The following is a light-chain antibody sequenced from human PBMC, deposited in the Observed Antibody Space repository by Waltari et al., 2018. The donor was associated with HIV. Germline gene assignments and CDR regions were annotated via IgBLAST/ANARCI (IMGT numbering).Light chain of an antibody. CDR2: AAS. V-gene: IGKV1-12*01. CDR1: QDISRS. J-gene: IGKJ4*01. Sequence: DIQLTQSPSYVSASVGDTVTVTCRASQDISRSLAWYQQKPGKAPELLIFAASTLQSGVSSRFSGSGSGTSFTLTINTLRTEEFATYYCQQADSLPLTFGGGTKVEI. CDR3: QQADSLPLT.